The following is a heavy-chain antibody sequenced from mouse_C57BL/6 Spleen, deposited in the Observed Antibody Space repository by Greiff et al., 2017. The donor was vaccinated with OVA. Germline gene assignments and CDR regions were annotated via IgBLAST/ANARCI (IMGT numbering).Heavy chain of an antibody. J-gene: IGHJ4*01. V-gene: IGHV1-82*01. CDR3: ARSDYGSSYAMDY. D-gene: IGHD1-1*01. Sequence: QVQLQQSGPELVKPGASVKLSCKASGYAFSSSWMNWVKQRPGKGLEWIGRIYPGDGDTNYNGKFKGKATLTADKSSSTAYMQLSSLTSEDSAVYFCARSDYGSSYAMDYWGQGTSVTVSS. CDR2: IYPGDGDT. CDR1: GYAFSSSW.